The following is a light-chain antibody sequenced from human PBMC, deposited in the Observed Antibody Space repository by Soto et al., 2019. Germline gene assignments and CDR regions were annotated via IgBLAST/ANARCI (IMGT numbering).Light chain of an antibody. CDR2: AAS. Sequence: AIRMTQSPSSFSASTGDRVTITCRASQGISSYLAWYQQKPGKAPKLLIYAASTLQSGVPSRFSGSGSGTDFTLTISCLQSEDFATYYYQQYYSYPQTFGQGTKLEIK. J-gene: IGKJ2*01. CDR1: QGISSY. CDR3: QQYYSYPQT. V-gene: IGKV1-8*01.